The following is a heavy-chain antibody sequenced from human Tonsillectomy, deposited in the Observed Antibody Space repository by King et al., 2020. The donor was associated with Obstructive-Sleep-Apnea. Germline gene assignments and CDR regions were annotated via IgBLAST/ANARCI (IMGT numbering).Heavy chain of an antibody. V-gene: IGHV3-30*18. CDR2: ISYDGTIT. CDR1: GFTFSSYG. Sequence: QLVQSGGGVVQPGRSLRLSCAASGFTFSSYGMHWVRQAPGKGLEWGAVISYDGTITYYADSVKGRFTISRDNSKNPLYLQMNSLRAEDTAVYYCAKGASGYGDFDYWGQGTLVTVSS. D-gene: IGHD5-12*01. J-gene: IGHJ4*02. CDR3: AKGASGYGDFDY.